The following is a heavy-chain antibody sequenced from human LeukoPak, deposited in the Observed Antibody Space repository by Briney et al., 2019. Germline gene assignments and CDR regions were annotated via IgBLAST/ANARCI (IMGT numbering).Heavy chain of an antibody. Sequence: GGSLRLSCAASGFTFTNYWMSWVRQAPGKGPGWVAHIKENGNEQYYADSVKGRFTISRDNVKQSLGLQMNSLRVEDTAVYYCARGPGDFDASDIWGQGTMVTVSS. CDR3: ARGPGDFDASDI. CDR1: GFTFTNYW. J-gene: IGHJ3*02. V-gene: IGHV3-7*01. D-gene: IGHD1-14*01. CDR2: IKENGNEQ.